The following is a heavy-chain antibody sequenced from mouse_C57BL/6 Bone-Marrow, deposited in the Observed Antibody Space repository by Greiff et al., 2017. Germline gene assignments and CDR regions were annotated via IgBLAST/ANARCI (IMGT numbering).Heavy chain of an antibody. J-gene: IGHJ1*03. D-gene: IGHD1-1*02. Sequence: VQLQQPGAELVKPGASVKMSCKASGFTFTSYWITWVKQTPGQGLEWIGAIYPGSGSTNYNEKFKSKVTLTGDTSSSTAYMQLSSLTSEDSAVYYCARHYYGNYWYYDVWGTGTAVTVSS. CDR3: ARHYYGNYWYYDV. CDR2: IYPGSGST. V-gene: IGHV1-55*01. CDR1: GFTFTSYW.